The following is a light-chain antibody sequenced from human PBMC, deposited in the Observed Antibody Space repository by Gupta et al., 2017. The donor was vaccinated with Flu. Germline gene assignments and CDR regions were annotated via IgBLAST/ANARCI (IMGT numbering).Light chain of an antibody. CDR2: EVY. Sequence: QPSSISCKSSQSLLHSEGKTYLYWYLQQPGQQPPDQIYEVYNRCSGAPDRFIARGLGSGLKAKVIRVDADDREAYYCLESYQQPYRSVYTFGQGTKVEIK. CDR3: LESYQQPYRSVYT. V-gene: IGKV2D-29*01. J-gene: IGKJ2*01. CDR1: QSLLHSEGKTY.